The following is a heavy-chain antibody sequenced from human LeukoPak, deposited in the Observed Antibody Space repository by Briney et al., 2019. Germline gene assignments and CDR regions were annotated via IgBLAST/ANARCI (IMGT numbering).Heavy chain of an antibody. Sequence: ASVKVSCKASGYTFTSYDINWVRQATGQGLEWMGWMNPNSGNTGYAQKFQGRVTMTRNTSISTAYMELSSLRSEDTAVYYCVRVNGDYVRGSYRYTDYFDYWGQGTLVTVSS. J-gene: IGHJ4*02. CDR3: VRVNGDYVRGSYRYTDYFDY. V-gene: IGHV1-8*01. CDR2: MNPNSGNT. D-gene: IGHD3-16*02. CDR1: GYTFTSYD.